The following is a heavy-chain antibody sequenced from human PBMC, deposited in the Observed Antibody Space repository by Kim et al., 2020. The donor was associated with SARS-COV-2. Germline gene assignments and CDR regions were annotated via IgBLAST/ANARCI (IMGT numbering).Heavy chain of an antibody. CDR2: ISSSSSYI. J-gene: IGHJ3*02. Sequence: GGSLRLSCAASGFTFSSYSMNWVRQAPGKGLEWVSSISSSSSYIYYADSVKGRFTISRDNAKNSLYLQMNSLRAEDTAVYYCARGAFGDCSSTSCYGHAFDIWSQGTMVTVSS. CDR3: ARGAFGDCSSTSCYGHAFDI. V-gene: IGHV3-21*01. D-gene: IGHD2-2*01. CDR1: GFTFSSYS.